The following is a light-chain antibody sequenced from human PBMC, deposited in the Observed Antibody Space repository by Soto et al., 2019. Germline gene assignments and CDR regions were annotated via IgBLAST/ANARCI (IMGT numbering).Light chain of an antibody. CDR1: QSVSGY. CDR3: QQRSNWPST. J-gene: IGKJ4*01. CDR2: DAS. Sequence: EIVLTQSPATLSLSPGERATLSCRASQSVSGYLAWYQQKPGQAPRLLMYDASNRATGIPARFSGSGSGTDFTLTISSLEPVDLAVYYCQQRSNWPSTFGGGTKVEIK. V-gene: IGKV3-11*01.